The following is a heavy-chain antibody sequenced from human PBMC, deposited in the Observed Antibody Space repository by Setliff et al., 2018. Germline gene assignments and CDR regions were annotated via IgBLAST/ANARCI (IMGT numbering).Heavy chain of an antibody. CDR3: SRQNLQYPGIEAAS. V-gene: IGHV4-4*07. J-gene: IGHJ4*02. Sequence: SETLSLTCTVSGGSISSYYWSWIRQPAGKGLEWIGRIYTSGSTNYNPSLKSRVTMSVDTSKNQFSLKLSSVTAADTAVYYCSRQNLQYPGIEAASWGQGTLVTVSS. D-gene: IGHD6-13*01. CDR2: IYTSGST. CDR1: GGSISSYY.